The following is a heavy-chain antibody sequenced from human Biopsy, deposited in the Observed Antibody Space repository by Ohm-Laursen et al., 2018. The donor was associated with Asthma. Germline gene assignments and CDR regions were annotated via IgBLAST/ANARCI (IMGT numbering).Heavy chain of an antibody. J-gene: IGHJ3*02. Sequence: GASVKVSCKVSGYTFTSYYMHWVRQAPGQGLEWMGIINPSGGSTSYAQKFQGRVTMTRDTSTSTVYMELSSLRSEDTAVYYCARGSGSSLSYPDAFDIWGQGTMVTVSS. D-gene: IGHD2-2*01. CDR2: INPSGGST. CDR3: ARGSGSSLSYPDAFDI. V-gene: IGHV1-46*01. CDR1: GYTFTSYY.